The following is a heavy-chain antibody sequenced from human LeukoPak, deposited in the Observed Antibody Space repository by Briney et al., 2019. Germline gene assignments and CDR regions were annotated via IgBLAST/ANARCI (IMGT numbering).Heavy chain of an antibody. CDR1: GGSFSGYY. V-gene: IGHV4-34*01. CDR3: ARGLRYSGYDS. J-gene: IGHJ5*02. Sequence: PSETLSLTCAVYGGSFSGYYWSWIRQPPGKGLEWIGEINHSGSTNYNPSLKSRVTISVDTSKNHFSLKLSSVTAADTAVYYCARGLRYSGYDSWGQGTLVTVSS. CDR2: INHSGST. D-gene: IGHD5-12*01.